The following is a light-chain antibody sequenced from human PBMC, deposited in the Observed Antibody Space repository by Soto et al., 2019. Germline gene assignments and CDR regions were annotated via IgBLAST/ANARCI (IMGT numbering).Light chain of an antibody. CDR1: QSVNSK. CDR3: QQYDDWPGYT. V-gene: IGKV3-15*01. CDR2: GAS. J-gene: IGKJ2*01. Sequence: EMVMTQSPVTLSVSPGERATLSCRVSQSVNSKLAWYQQKPGQAPRLLIYGASTRAAGIPDRFSGSGSGTDFTLTISSLQSEDFAVYYCQQYDDWPGYTFGQGTKLEIK.